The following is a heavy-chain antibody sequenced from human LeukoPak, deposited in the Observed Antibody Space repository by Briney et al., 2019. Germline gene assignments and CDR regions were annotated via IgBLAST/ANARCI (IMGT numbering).Heavy chain of an antibody. J-gene: IGHJ4*02. CDR1: GGTFSSYA. CDR3: ARDCSGGSCYEVRWYYFDY. CDR2: IIPILGIA. Sequence: SVKVSCKASGGTFSSYAISWVRQAPGQGLEWMGRIIPILGIANYAQKFQGRVTITADKSTSTAYMELSSLRSEDTAVYYCARDCSGGSCYEVRWYYFDYWGQGTLVTVSS. V-gene: IGHV1-69*04. D-gene: IGHD2-15*01.